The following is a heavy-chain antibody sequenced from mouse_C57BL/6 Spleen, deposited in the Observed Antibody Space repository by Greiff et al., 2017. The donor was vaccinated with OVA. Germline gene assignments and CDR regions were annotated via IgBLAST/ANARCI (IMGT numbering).Heavy chain of an antibody. CDR1: GYTFTSYW. Sequence: VQLQQPGAELVKPGASVKLSCKASGYTFTSYWMHWVKQRPGQGLEWIGRIDPEDGETKYAPKFQGKATITADTSSNTAYLQLSSLTSEDTAVYYCARGSTMVTHYWGQGTSVTVSS. CDR3: ARGSTMVTHY. D-gene: IGHD2-2*01. CDR2: IDPEDGET. V-gene: IGHV14-2*01. J-gene: IGHJ4*01.